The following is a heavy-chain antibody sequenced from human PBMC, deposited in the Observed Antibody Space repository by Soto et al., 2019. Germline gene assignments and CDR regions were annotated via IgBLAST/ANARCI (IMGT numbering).Heavy chain of an antibody. Sequence: PGGSLRLSCAASGFTFSTYAMSWVRQAPGKGLEWVSYITTTGGTTHYADSVEGRFTISRDNAKSSLFLQMNSLRNEDTAVYYCGRERPGIPFDYWGQGTLVTVSS. D-gene: IGHD5-18*01. CDR1: GFTFSTYA. CDR2: ITTTGGTT. V-gene: IGHV3-48*02. CDR3: GRERPGIPFDY. J-gene: IGHJ4*02.